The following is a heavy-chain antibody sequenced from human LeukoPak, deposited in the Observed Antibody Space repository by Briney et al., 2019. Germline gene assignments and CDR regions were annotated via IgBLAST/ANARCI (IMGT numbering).Heavy chain of an antibody. CDR1: GGSISSSSSY. CDR2: IYYSGST. D-gene: IGHD6-13*01. J-gene: IGHJ4*02. V-gene: IGHV4-39*07. Sequence: SETLSLTCTVSGGSISSSSSYWGWIRQPPGKGLEWIGSIYYSGSTYYNPSLKSRVTISVDTSKNQFSLKLSSVTAADTAVYYCARVNGYSSSWPYFDYWGQGTLVTVSS. CDR3: ARVNGYSSSWPYFDY.